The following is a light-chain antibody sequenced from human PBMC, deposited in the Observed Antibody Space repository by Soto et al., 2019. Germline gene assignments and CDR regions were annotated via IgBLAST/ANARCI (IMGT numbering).Light chain of an antibody. CDR1: QDINNR. J-gene: IGKJ1*01. V-gene: IGKV1-12*01. CDR3: LQVKNFPRT. Sequence: DIQMTQAPSSVSASVGDRVTITCRASQDINNRVAWFQQRPGRAPKYLIQAASILQSGFPSRFSATGSGTVFTLTIDSLQPEDFATYYCLQVKNFPRTFGQGTKLEIK. CDR2: AAS.